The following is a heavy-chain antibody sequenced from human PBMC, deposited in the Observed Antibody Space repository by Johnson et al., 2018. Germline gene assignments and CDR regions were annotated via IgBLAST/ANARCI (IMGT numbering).Heavy chain of an antibody. CDR2: IYYSGST. CDR1: GYSVSSGNYY. J-gene: IGHJ3*02. D-gene: IGHD3-22*01. Sequence: QVQLQESGPGLVKPSETLSLTCTVSGYSVSSGNYYWSWIRQPPGKGLEWIGYIYYSGSTNYNPSLKSRVTISVDTSKNQFSLKLSSVTAADPAVYFCARDKNFYESIGYYPIWGQGTMVTVSS. CDR3: ARDKNFYESIGYYPI. V-gene: IGHV4-61*01.